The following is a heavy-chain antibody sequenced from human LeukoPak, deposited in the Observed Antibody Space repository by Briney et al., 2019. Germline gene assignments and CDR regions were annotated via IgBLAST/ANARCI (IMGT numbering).Heavy chain of an antibody. Sequence: PGGSLRLSCAASGFTFDDYAIHWVRQAPGKGLEWVSGISWNSGNIGYADSVKGRFTISRDNAKNSLYLQMNSLRAEDTALYYCAKGVTAAGTNYFDYWGQGTLLTVSS. CDR2: ISWNSGNI. CDR3: AKGVTAAGTNYFDY. D-gene: IGHD6-13*01. V-gene: IGHV3-9*01. CDR1: GFTFDDYA. J-gene: IGHJ4*02.